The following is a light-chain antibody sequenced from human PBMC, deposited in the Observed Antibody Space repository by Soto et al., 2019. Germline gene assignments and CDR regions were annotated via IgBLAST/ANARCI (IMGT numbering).Light chain of an antibody. CDR1: QSVSTN. V-gene: IGKV3-15*01. J-gene: IGKJ1*01. Sequence: EIVMTQSPATLSVSPGGRATLSCRASQSVSTNLAWYQQKPGQAPRLLISDASTRATGVPARFSGSGSGTAFTLTISSLQSQDIAVYYCQQYNNWPRTFGQGTKVEIK. CDR2: DAS. CDR3: QQYNNWPRT.